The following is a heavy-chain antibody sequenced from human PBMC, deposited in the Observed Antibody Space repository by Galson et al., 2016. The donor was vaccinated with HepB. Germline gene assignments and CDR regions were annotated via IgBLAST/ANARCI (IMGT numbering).Heavy chain of an antibody. Sequence: SLRLSCAASGFTFSTYSMNWVRQASGKGLEWVSFISITSGYKYYADSLKGRVTISRDNAKNSLYLQMNSLRAEDTAVCYCARPPEGDKMYFDLWGRGTLVTVSS. J-gene: IGHJ2*01. CDR3: ARPPEGDKMYFDL. D-gene: IGHD3-16*01. CDR2: ISITSGYK. V-gene: IGHV3-21*01. CDR1: GFTFSTYS.